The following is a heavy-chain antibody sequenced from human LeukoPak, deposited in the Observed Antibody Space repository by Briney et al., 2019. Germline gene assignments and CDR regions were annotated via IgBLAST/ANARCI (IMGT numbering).Heavy chain of an antibody. CDR1: GFTFSSYW. V-gene: IGHV3-74*01. CDR2: INSDGSIT. Sequence: GGSLRLSCAASGFTFSSYWMHWVRQVPGKGLVWVSRINSDGSITNYADSVKGRFTISRDNAKNTLYLQMNSLRAEDTAVYYCARAYCANGVCYIFFDYWGQGTLVTVSS. J-gene: IGHJ4*02. D-gene: IGHD2-8*01. CDR3: ARAYCANGVCYIFFDY.